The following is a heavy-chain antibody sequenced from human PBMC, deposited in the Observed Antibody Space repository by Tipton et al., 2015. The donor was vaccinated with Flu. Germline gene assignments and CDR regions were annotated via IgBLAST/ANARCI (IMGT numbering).Heavy chain of an antibody. Sequence: SLRLSCAASGFTVSSNYMSWVRQAPGRGLEWVSVLYSDGSPYYADSVKGRFTISRDNSKNTLFLQMNNLRAGDTAVYYCARDRGYYNDRSGSDAFNIWGQGTVVTVSS. CDR1: GFTVSSNY. CDR2: LYSDGSP. V-gene: IGHV3-53*01. CDR3: ARDRGYYNDRSGSDAFNI. D-gene: IGHD3-22*01. J-gene: IGHJ3*02.